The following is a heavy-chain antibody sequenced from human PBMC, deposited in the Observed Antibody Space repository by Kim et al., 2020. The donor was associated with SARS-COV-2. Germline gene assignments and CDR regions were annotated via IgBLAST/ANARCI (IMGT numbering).Heavy chain of an antibody. D-gene: IGHD3-10*01. CDR1: GFTFSSYA. V-gene: IGHV3-23*01. Sequence: GGSLRLSCAASGFTFSSYAMSWVRQAPGKGLEWVSAISGSGGSTYYADSVKGRFTISRDNSKNTLYLQMNSLRAEDTAVYYCAKDYGSENLVLDAFDIWGQGTMVTVSS. J-gene: IGHJ3*02. CDR2: ISGSGGST. CDR3: AKDYGSENLVLDAFDI.